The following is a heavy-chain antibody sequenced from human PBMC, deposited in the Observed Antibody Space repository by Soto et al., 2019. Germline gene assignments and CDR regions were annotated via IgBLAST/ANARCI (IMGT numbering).Heavy chain of an antibody. CDR2: ISYDGSNK. Sequence: GGSLRLSCAASGFTFSSYGMHWVRQAPGKGLEWVAVISYDGSNKYYADSVKGRFTISRDNSKNTLYLQMNSLRAEDTAVYYCAKDRSIYSSGGYFDYWGQGTLVTVSS. D-gene: IGHD6-19*01. CDR1: GFTFSSYG. J-gene: IGHJ4*02. V-gene: IGHV3-30*18. CDR3: AKDRSIYSSGGYFDY.